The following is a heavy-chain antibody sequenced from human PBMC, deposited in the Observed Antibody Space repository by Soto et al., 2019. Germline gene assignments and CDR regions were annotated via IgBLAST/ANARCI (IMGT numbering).Heavy chain of an antibody. D-gene: IGHD3-3*01. CDR1: GYTFTSYG. V-gene: IGHV1-69*13. J-gene: IGHJ5*02. CDR3: ARFLRITIFGVVPGGNGFDP. CDR2: IIPIFGTA. Sequence: SVNVSCKAAGYTFTSYGISWVRQAPRQGLEWMGGIIPIFGTANYAQKFQGRVTITADESTSTAYMELSSLRSEDTAAYYCARFLRITIFGVVPGGNGFDPWGQGTLVTVSS.